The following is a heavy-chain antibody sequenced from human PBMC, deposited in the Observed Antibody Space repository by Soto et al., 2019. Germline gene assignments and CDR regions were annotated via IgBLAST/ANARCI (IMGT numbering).Heavy chain of an antibody. CDR3: ARSWVEQQLVFDYYYGMDV. J-gene: IGHJ6*02. D-gene: IGHD6-13*01. CDR1: GYTFSSYG. V-gene: IGHV1-18*04. Sequence: ASVKVSCKASGYTFSSYGISWVRQAPGQGLEWMGWISAYNGNTNYAQKLQGRVTMTTDTSTSTAYMELRSLRSDDTAVYYCARSWVEQQLVFDYYYGMDVWGQGTTVTVYS. CDR2: ISAYNGNT.